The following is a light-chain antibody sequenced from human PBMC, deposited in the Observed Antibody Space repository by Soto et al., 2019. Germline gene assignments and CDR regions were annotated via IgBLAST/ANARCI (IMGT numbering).Light chain of an antibody. V-gene: IGLV1-51*01. CDR3: GSWDSSLSAYV. Sequence: QSVLTQPPSVSAAAGQKVTSSCSGSSSNIGGNSVSWYQQLPGTAPKPLIYDDNKRPSGIPDRFSGSKSGTSATLGITGFQTGDEADYYCGSWDSSLSAYVFGTGPKVTVL. CDR1: SSNIGGNS. J-gene: IGLJ1*01. CDR2: DDN.